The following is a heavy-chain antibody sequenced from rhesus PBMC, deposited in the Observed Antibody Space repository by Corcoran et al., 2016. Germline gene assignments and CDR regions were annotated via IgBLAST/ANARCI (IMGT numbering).Heavy chain of an antibody. CDR1: GASISSNY. V-gene: IGHV4-147*01. Sequence: QVQLQESGPGLVKPSETLPLTCAVSGASISSNYWSWIRQPPGKGLEWIGYIDGGRGSTSYNPSLKSRVTISKDPSKNQFSLQLSSVTAADTAVYYCARETYYYDSGYHLDYWGQGVLVTVSS. J-gene: IGHJ4*01. CDR2: IDGGRGST. CDR3: ARETYYYDSGYHLDY. D-gene: IGHD3-28*01.